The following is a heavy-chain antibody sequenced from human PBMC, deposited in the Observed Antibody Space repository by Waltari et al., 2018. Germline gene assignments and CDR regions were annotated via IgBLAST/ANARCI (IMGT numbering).Heavy chain of an antibody. CDR3: AKGSVHTLLYYYYMDV. J-gene: IGHJ6*03. CDR1: GLTLRHYV. CDR2: IRNDGGAT. Sequence: QVQLVESGGGVVQPGGSLRLSCELSGLTLRHYVLHWVRQAPGKGLEWVALIRNDGGATHYAEVVKGRFIISRDNSKNTLYLQMNSLRRDDTAVYFCAKGSVHTLLYYYYMDVWGKGTTVIISS. V-gene: IGHV3-30*02. D-gene: IGHD5-18*01.